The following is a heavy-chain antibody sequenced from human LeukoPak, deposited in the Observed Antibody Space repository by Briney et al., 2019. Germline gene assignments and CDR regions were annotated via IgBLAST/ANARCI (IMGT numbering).Heavy chain of an antibody. CDR1: GFTFSTYW. CDR2: INTDGSTT. Sequence: GGSLGLSCAASGFTFSTYWMHWVRQAPGKGLVWVSRINTDGSTTTYADSVKGRFTISRDNSKNSLYLQMNSLRTEDTALYYCAKGNGYGTGRGLLYYYYMDVWGKGTTVTVSS. V-gene: IGHV3-74*01. D-gene: IGHD5-18*01. CDR3: AKGNGYGTGRGLLYYYYMDV. J-gene: IGHJ6*03.